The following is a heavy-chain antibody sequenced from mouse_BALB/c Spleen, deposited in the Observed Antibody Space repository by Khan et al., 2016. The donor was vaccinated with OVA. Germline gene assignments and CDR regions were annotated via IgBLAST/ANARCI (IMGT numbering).Heavy chain of an antibody. CDR2: INTNTGEP. Sequence: QVQLKESGPELKKPGETVKISCKASGYTFTNYGINWVKQAPGKGLKWMGWINTNTGEPTYAEEFKGRFAFSLETSASTAYLQLNNLKNEDTATYFCARGNYDGSNSWFAYWGQGTLVTVSA. CDR3: ARGNYDGSNSWFAY. V-gene: IGHV9-3*02. J-gene: IGHJ3*01. D-gene: IGHD1-1*01. CDR1: GYTFTNYG.